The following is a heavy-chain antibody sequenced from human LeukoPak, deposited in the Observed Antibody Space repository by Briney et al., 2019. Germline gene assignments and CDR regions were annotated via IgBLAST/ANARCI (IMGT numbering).Heavy chain of an antibody. CDR3: ARDSSPY. J-gene: IGHJ4*02. CDR2: INHSGST. D-gene: IGHD3-22*01. V-gene: IGHV4-34*01. Sequence: SETLSLTCAVYGGSFSGYYWSWIRQPPGKGLEWIGEINHSGSTNYNPSLKSRVTISVDTSKNQFSLKLSSVTAADTAVYYCARDSSPYWGQGTLVTVSS. CDR1: GGSFSGYY.